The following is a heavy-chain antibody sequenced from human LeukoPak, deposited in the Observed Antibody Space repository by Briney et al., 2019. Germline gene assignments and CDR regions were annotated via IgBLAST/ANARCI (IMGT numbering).Heavy chain of an antibody. D-gene: IGHD6-6*01. CDR3: ARWGSIAVARFDY. V-gene: IGHV4-59*01. CDR1: GGSISSYY. J-gene: IGHJ4*02. Sequence: SETLSLTCTVSGGSISSYYWSWIRQPPGEGLEWIGYIYYTGSTNYNPSLTSRVNISVDTSKNQFSLNLTSVTAADTAVYYCARWGSIAVARFDYWGQGTLVTVSS. CDR2: IYYTGST.